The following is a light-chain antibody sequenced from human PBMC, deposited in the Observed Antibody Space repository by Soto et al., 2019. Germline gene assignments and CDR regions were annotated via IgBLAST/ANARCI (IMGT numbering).Light chain of an antibody. J-gene: IGKJ5*01. CDR1: QSVGSN. Sequence: EIVMTQSPATLSVSPGERATLSCRASQSVGSNLAWYHQKPGQAPSLLIYGASTRATGIPARFSGSGSGTEFTLTISSLQSEDFAVYYCQQYNNWPITFGQATRLEIK. CDR2: GAS. CDR3: QQYNNWPIT. V-gene: IGKV3-15*01.